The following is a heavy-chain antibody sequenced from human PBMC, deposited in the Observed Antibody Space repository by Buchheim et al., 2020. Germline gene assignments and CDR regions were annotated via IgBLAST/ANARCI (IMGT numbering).Heavy chain of an antibody. D-gene: IGHD4-17*01. V-gene: IGHV4-30-2*01. CDR2: IYHSGST. CDR3: ARGTYGDYPYYGMDV. Sequence: QLQLQESGSGLVKPSQTLSLTCAVSGCSISSGGYPWSWIRQPPGKGLEWIGYIYHSGSTYYNPSLKSRVPISVDRSKNQFSLKLSSVTAADTAVYCGARGTYGDYPYYGMDVGGQGTT. J-gene: IGHJ6*02. CDR1: GCSISSGGYP.